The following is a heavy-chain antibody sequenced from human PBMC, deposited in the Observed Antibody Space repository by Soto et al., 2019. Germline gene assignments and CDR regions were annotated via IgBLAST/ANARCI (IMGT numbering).Heavy chain of an antibody. D-gene: IGHD7-27*01. CDR2: FDPEDGET. J-gene: IGHJ5*02. CDR1: GYTLTELS. CDR3: ATNLLGYNWFDP. V-gene: IGHV1-24*01. Sequence: ASVKVSCKVSGYTLTELSMHWVRQAPGKGLEWMGGFDPEDGETIYAQKFQGRVTMTEDTSTDTAYMELSSLRSEDTAVYHCATNLLGYNWFDPWGQGTLVTVSS.